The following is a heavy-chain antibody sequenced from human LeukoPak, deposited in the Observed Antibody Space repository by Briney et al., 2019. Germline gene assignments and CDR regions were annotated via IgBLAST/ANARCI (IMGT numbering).Heavy chain of an antibody. CDR3: ARDGGGSYYGSYPGV. CDR1: GFTFSSYE. Sequence: PGGSLRLSCAASGFTFSSYEMNWVRQAPGKGLEWVSYISSSGSTIYYADSVKGRFTISRDNAKNSLYLQMNSLRAEDTAVYYCARDGGGSYYGSYPGVWGKGTTVTVSS. J-gene: IGHJ6*04. CDR2: ISSSGSTI. D-gene: IGHD1-26*01. V-gene: IGHV3-48*03.